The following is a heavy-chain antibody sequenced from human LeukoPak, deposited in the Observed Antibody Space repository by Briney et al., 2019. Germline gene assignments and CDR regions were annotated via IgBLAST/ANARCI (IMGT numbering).Heavy chain of an antibody. V-gene: IGHV4-4*07. D-gene: IGHD3-3*01. CDR3: ARSYYDFWSGYYWFDP. Sequence: SETLSLTCTVSGGSISSYYWSWIRQPAGKGLEWIGRIYTSGSTNYNPSLKSRVTMSVDTSKNQFSLKLSSVTAADTAVYYCARSYYDFWSGYYWFDPWGQGTLVTVSS. CDR1: GGSISSYY. J-gene: IGHJ5*02. CDR2: IYTSGST.